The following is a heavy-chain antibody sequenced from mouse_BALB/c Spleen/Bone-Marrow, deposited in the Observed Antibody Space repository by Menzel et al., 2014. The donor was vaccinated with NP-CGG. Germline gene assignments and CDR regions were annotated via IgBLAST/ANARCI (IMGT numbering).Heavy chain of an antibody. D-gene: IGHD2-12*01. CDR3: ARQDVTTTSDY. J-gene: IGHJ2*01. CDR1: GYSFISYW. Sequence: VQVVESGAELVRPGASVKLSCKTSGYSFISYWMNWVKQRPGQGLEWIGMIHPSDSETRLNQKFKDKATLTVDKSSSTVYIQLSSPTSEDSAVYYCARQDVTTTSDYWGHGTTLTVSS. CDR2: IHPSDSET. V-gene: IGHV1-61*01.